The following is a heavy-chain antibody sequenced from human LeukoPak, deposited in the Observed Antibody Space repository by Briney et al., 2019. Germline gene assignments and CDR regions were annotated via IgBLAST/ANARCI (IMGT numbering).Heavy chain of an antibody. J-gene: IGHJ6*03. CDR3: ASGSGSYRTAYYYMDL. D-gene: IGHD3-10*01. V-gene: IGHV3-53*01. CDR1: GFTVSSNY. CDR2: IYSGGST. Sequence: GGSLRLSCAASGFTVSSNYMSWVRQAPGKGLEWVSVIYSGGSTYYADSVKGRFTISRDNSKNTLYLQMNSLRAEDTAVYYCASGSGSYRTAYYYMDLWGTGTTVTVSS.